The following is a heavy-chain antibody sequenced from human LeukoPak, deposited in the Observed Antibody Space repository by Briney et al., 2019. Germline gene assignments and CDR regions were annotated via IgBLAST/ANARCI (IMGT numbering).Heavy chain of an antibody. V-gene: IGHV4-59*01. CDR1: GGSFSGYY. CDR2: IYFSGST. Sequence: KPSETLSLTCAVYGGSFSGYYWSWLRQPPGKGLEWIGYIYFSGSTNYNPSLKSRVTISVDTSKNQFSLKLSSVTAADTAVYYCARGVVAAPQTFDYWGQGTLVTVSS. J-gene: IGHJ4*02. D-gene: IGHD2-15*01. CDR3: ARGVVAAPQTFDY.